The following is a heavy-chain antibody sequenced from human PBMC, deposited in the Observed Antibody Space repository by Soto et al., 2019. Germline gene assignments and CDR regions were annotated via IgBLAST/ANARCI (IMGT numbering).Heavy chain of an antibody. CDR1: GGTFSSYT. Sequence: QVQLVQSGAEVKKPGSSVKVSCKASGGTFSSYTISWVRQAPGQGLERMGRIIPILGIANYAQKFQGRVTITADKSTSTAYMELSSLRSEDTAVYYCAIYFDVIENAFDIWGQGTMVTVSS. D-gene: IGHD2-21*01. J-gene: IGHJ3*02. CDR2: IIPILGIA. V-gene: IGHV1-69*02. CDR3: AIYFDVIENAFDI.